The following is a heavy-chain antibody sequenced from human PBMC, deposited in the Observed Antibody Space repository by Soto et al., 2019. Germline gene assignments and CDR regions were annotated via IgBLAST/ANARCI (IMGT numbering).Heavy chain of an antibody. CDR1: GFTVSSNY. D-gene: IGHD3-22*01. CDR3: ARERIDYYDSSGYQRHDAFDI. Sequence: GGSLRLSCAASGFTVSSNYMSWVRQAPGKGLEWVSVIYSGGSTYYADSGKGRFTISRDNSKNTLYLQMNSLRAEDTAVYYCARERIDYYDSSGYQRHDAFDIWGQGTMVTVSS. CDR2: IYSGGST. J-gene: IGHJ3*02. V-gene: IGHV3-53*01.